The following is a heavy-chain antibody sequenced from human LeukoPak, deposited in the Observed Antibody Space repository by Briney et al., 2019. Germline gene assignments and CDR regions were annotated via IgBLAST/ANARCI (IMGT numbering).Heavy chain of an antibody. CDR3: ARGPLQDDDFWSGYFIRDVVYFDY. J-gene: IGHJ4*02. Sequence: ASVKVSCKASGYTFTIYGISWVRQAPGQGLEWMGWISAYNGNTNYAQKLQGRVTMTTDTSTSTAYMELRSLRSDDTAVYYCARGPLQDDDFWSGYFIRDVVYFDYWGQGTLVTVSS. CDR1: GYTFTIYG. D-gene: IGHD3-3*01. CDR2: ISAYNGNT. V-gene: IGHV1-18*01.